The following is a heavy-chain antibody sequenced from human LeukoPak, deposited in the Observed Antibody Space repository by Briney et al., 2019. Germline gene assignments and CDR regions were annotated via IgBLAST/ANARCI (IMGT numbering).Heavy chain of an antibody. Sequence: SETLSLTCTVSGGSISSYYWSWIRPPPGKVLEWVGYTYYMGSTRYNPSLKSRLTISVDTSKNQFSLKVSSVTAADTAVYYCARRIAVAGGYFDHWGQGSLVTVSS. CDR2: TYYMGST. CDR3: ARRIAVAGGYFDH. D-gene: IGHD6-19*01. J-gene: IGHJ4*02. V-gene: IGHV4-59*08. CDR1: GGSISSYY.